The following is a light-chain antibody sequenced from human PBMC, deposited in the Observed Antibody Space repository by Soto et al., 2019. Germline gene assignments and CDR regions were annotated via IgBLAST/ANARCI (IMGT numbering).Light chain of an antibody. V-gene: IGLV2-14*01. CDR3: SSYTDSTTLTYV. Sequence: QSALTHPASVTGAPVQALTISCTGTSSDVGGYTYVSWFQQHPGKAPKLMIYDVSSRPSGVSNRFSGSKSGNTASLTISGLQADDEADYYCSSYTDSTTLTYVFGTVTKVTVL. J-gene: IGLJ1*01. CDR2: DVS. CDR1: SSDVGGYTY.